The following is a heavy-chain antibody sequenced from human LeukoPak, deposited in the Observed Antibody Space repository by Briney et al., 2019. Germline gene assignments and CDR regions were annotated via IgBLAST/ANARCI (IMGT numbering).Heavy chain of an antibody. Sequence: SETLSLTCTVPGGSISPYYWGWIRQPPGKGLEWLGYIYYSGNTDYNPSLKSRVAISVDTSKNQFSLKLSSVTAADTAVYYCARSTGTTMFIDYWGQGTLVTVSS. V-gene: IGHV4-59*01. CDR3: ARSTGTTMFIDY. CDR2: IYYSGNT. CDR1: GGSISPYY. J-gene: IGHJ4*02. D-gene: IGHD3-10*02.